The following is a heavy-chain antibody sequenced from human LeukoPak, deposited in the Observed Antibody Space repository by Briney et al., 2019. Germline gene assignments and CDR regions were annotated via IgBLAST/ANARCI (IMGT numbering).Heavy chain of an antibody. J-gene: IGHJ4*02. CDR3: ARGDAHDY. V-gene: IGHV4-59*01. D-gene: IGHD2-21*02. CDR2: IYYSGST. CDR1: GGSFSGYY. Sequence: SETLSLTCAVYGGSFSGYYWSWIRQPPGKGLEWIGYIYYSGSTNYNPSLKSRVTISVDTSKNQFSLKLSSVTAADTAVYYCARGDAHDYWGQGTLVTVSS.